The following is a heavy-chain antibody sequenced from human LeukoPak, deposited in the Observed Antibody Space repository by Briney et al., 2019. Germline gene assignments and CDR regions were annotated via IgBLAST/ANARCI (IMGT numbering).Heavy chain of an antibody. V-gene: IGHV3-30*02. Sequence: PGGSLRLSCAASGFTFSNFGMHWVRQVPGKGLEWVAFIRQDGSNKYYADSVKGRFTISRDNSKNTLYLQMNSLRAEDTAVYYCARDQVRSIVATMSADRGQGTLVTVSS. D-gene: IGHD5-12*01. CDR3: ARDQVRSIVATMSAD. J-gene: IGHJ4*02. CDR2: IRQDGSNK. CDR1: GFTFSNFG.